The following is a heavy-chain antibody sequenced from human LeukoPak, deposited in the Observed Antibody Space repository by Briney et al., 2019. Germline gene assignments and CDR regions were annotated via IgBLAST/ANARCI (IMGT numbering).Heavy chain of an antibody. D-gene: IGHD5-18*01. CDR2: IYSGGST. CDR3: ARAGEGAMAYPIDY. CDR1: GFTVSSNY. J-gene: IGHJ4*02. Sequence: GGSLRLSCAASGFTVSSNYMSWVRQAPGKGLEWASVIYSGGSTYYADSVKGRFTISRDNSKNTLYLQMNSLRAEDTAVYYCARAGEGAMAYPIDYWGQGTLVTVSS. V-gene: IGHV3-66*02.